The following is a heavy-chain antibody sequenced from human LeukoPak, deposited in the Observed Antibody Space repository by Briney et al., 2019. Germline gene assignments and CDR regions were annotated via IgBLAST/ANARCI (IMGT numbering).Heavy chain of an antibody. V-gene: IGHV3-30*18. Sequence: GGSLRLSCAASGFTFSSYGMHWVRQAPGKGLEWVAVISYDGSNKYYADSVKGRFTISRDNSKNTLYLQMNSLRAEDTAVYYCAKDAPYCSGGNCYYFDYWGQGTLVTVSS. J-gene: IGHJ4*02. CDR3: AKDAPYCSGGNCYYFDY. D-gene: IGHD2-15*01. CDR1: GFTFSSYG. CDR2: ISYDGSNK.